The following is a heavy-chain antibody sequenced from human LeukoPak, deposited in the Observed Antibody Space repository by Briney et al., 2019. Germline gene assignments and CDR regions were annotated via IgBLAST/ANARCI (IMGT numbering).Heavy chain of an antibody. CDR2: IYYSGST. CDR3: ARTAAGYHGMDV. CDR1: GGSISGSSYY. V-gene: IGHV4-39*07. Sequence: SETLSLTCTVSGGSISGSSYYWGWIRQPPGKGLEWIGSIYYSGSTYYNPSLKSRVTISVDTSKNQFSLKLSSVTAADTAVYYCARTAAGYHGMDVWGQGTTVTVSS. J-gene: IGHJ6*02. D-gene: IGHD6-25*01.